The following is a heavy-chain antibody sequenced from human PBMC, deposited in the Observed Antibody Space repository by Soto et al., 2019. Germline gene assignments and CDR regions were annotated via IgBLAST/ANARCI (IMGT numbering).Heavy chain of an antibody. CDR3: ARDRAVAGTTLYYYYYGMDV. Sequence: PVGSLRLSCAASGFTFSSHGMHWVRQAPGKGLEWVAVIWYDGSNKYYADSVKGRFTISRDNSKNTLYLQMNSLRAEDTAVYYCARDRAVAGTTLYYYYYGMDVWGQGTTVTVSS. J-gene: IGHJ6*02. D-gene: IGHD6-19*01. CDR1: GFTFSSHG. CDR2: IWYDGSNK. V-gene: IGHV3-33*01.